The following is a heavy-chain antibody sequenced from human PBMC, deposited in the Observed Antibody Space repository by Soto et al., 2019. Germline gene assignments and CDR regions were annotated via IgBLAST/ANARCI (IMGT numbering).Heavy chain of an antibody. D-gene: IGHD3-22*01. CDR2: IYYTGST. V-gene: IGHV4-31*03. Sequence: SETLSLTCTVSGGSISSGGYYWSWIRQHPGKGLEWIGNIYYTGSTHYDPSLKSRITISLDTSKNQISLKLSSVTAADTAVYYCAKVSPPGLFPPTHYYYSYYGMDVWGQGTTVTVSS. CDR1: GGSISSGGYY. J-gene: IGHJ6*02. CDR3: AKVSPPGLFPPTHYYYSYYGMDV.